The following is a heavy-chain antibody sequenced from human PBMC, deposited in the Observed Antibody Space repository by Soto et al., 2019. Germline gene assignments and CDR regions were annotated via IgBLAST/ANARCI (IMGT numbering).Heavy chain of an antibody. J-gene: IGHJ4*02. D-gene: IGHD2-8*01. CDR1: GFTFSSYA. Sequence: GGSLRLSCAASGFTFSSYAMSWVRQAPGKGLEWVSAISGSGGSTYYADSVKGRFTISRDNSKNTLYLQMNSLRAEDTAVYYCAKGGYCTNGVCFPFDYWGQGTLVTVSS. V-gene: IGHV3-23*01. CDR2: ISGSGGST. CDR3: AKGGYCTNGVCFPFDY.